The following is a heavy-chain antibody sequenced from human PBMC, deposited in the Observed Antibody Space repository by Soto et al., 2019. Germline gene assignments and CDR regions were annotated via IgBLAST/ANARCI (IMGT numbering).Heavy chain of an antibody. CDR2: INPSSSST. CDR1: GYTFTSSY. Sequence: QVQLVQSGAEVEKPGASVKVSCKASGYTFTSSYIHWVRQAPGQGLEWMGIINPSSSSTTYAQKFQGRVTLAVATSTSTVYMELSSLRSEDTAVYYCARERRTWNEVGQIWFAPWGQGPLVTVSS. D-gene: IGHD1-1*01. J-gene: IGHJ5*02. V-gene: IGHV1-46*01. CDR3: ARERRTWNEVGQIWFAP.